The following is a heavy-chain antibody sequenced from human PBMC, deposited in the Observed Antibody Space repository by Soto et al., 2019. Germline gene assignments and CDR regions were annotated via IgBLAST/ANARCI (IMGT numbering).Heavy chain of an antibody. CDR3: ARVPPGEFRSYYYGMDV. D-gene: IGHD3-16*01. CDR1: GFTFSSYG. CDR2: IWYDGSNK. V-gene: IGHV3-33*08. Sequence: PGGSLRLSCAASGFTFSSYGMHWVRQAPGKGLEWVAVIWYDGSNKYYADSVKGRFTISRDNSKNTLYLQMNSLRAEDTAVYYCARVPPGEFRSYYYGMDVSGQGTTVTVSS. J-gene: IGHJ6*02.